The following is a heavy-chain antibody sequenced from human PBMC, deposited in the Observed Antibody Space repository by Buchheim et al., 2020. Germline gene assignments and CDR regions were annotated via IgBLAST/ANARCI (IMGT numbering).Heavy chain of an antibody. CDR2: ISGGGDST. Sequence: EVQLLESGGGLAQPGGSLRLSCAASGFTFSSYAMSWVRQAPGQGLEWVSAISGGGDSTWFADSVKGRFTISRDNSTNMLYLQINTLGAEDTALYYCAKDSYDGGGSRYDYWGQGTL. V-gene: IGHV3-23*01. CDR1: GFTFSSYA. J-gene: IGHJ4*02. CDR3: AKDSYDGGGSRYDY. D-gene: IGHD3-22*01.